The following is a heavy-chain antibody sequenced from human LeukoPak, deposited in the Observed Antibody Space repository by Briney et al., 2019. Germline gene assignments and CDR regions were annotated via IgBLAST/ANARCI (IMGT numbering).Heavy chain of an antibody. CDR3: ARAVDGYYYGSGSYYPGYYFDH. J-gene: IGHJ4*02. D-gene: IGHD3-10*01. V-gene: IGHV3-66*01. CDR1: GFTVSSNY. CDR2: IYSGGST. Sequence: GGSLRLSCAASGFTVSSNYMSWVRQAPGKGLEWVSVIYSGGSTYYADSVKGRFTISRDNSKNTLYLQMNSLRAEDTAVYYCARAVDGYYYGSGSYYPGYYFDHWGQGTLVTVSS.